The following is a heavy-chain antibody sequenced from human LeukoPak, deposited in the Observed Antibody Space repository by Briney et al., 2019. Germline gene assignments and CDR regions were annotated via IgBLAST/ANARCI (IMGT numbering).Heavy chain of an antibody. CDR3: ARAASYYYDSSGPKENLYYFDY. V-gene: IGHV4-34*01. CDR2: INHSGST. J-gene: IGHJ4*02. Sequence: TASETLSLTCAVYGGSFSGYYWSWIRQPPGKGLGWIGGINHSGSTNYNASLKSRVTISVDTSKNQFSLKLSSVTAADTAVYYCARAASYYYDSSGPKENLYYFDYWGQGTLVTVSS. CDR1: GGSFSGYY. D-gene: IGHD3-22*01.